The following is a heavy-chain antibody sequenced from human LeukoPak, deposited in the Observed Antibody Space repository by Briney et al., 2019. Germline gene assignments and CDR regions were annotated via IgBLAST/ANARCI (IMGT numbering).Heavy chain of an antibody. CDR1: GFTFTGYA. Sequence: GGSLRLSCATSGFTFTGYAMCWVRQAPGKGLEWVSGVSVSGENTNYADSVKGRFTISRDNSKNTLSLQMTSLRADDTAVYYCVRGYSGHDWGQGTLVIVSS. J-gene: IGHJ4*02. V-gene: IGHV3-23*01. CDR3: VRGYSGHD. CDR2: VSVSGENT. D-gene: IGHD5-12*01.